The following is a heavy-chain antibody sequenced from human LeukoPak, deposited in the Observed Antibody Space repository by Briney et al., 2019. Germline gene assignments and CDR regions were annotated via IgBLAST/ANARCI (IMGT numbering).Heavy chain of an antibody. J-gene: IGHJ4*02. CDR1: RYTFTGYY. V-gene: IGHV1-2*02. D-gene: IGHD3-3*01. CDR2: INPNSGGT. CDR3: ARGPYDFWSGYHLDY. Sequence: ASVKVSCKASRYTFTGYYMHWVRQAPGQGLEWMGWINPNSGGTNYAQKFQGRVTMTRDTSISTAYMELSRLRSDDTAVYYCARGPYDFWSGYHLDYWGQGTLVTVSS.